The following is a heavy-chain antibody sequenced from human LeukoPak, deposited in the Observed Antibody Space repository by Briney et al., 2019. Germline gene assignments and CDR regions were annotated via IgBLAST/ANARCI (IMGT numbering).Heavy chain of an antibody. CDR3: AKDPRGSSPWVY. V-gene: IGHV3-23*01. D-gene: IGHD5-12*01. CDR1: GFTFSSYG. CDR2: ITGNGANT. Sequence: PGGSLRLSCAASGFTFSSYGMSWVRQAPGKGLEWVSAITGNGANTFYADSVKGRFTISRDNSKNTLYLQMNSLRAEDTAVYYCAKDPRGSSPWVYWGQGTLVTVSS. J-gene: IGHJ4*02.